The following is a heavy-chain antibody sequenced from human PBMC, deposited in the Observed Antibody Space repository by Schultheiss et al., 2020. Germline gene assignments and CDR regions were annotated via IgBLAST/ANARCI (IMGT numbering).Heavy chain of an antibody. CDR3: ARDGTYEYGMDV. D-gene: IGHD1/OR15-1a*01. V-gene: IGHV3-23*01. CDR1: GFTFSSYA. J-gene: IGHJ6*02. CDR2: ISGSGGST. Sequence: GGSLRLSCAASGFTFSSYAMSWVRQAPGKGLEWVSAISGSGGSTYYADSVKGRFTISRHNSKNTLYLQMNSLRAEDTAVYYCARDGTYEYGMDVWGQGTTVTVSS.